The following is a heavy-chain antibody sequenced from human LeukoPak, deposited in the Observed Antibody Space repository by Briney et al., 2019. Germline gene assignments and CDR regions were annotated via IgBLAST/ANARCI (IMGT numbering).Heavy chain of an antibody. V-gene: IGHV7-4-1*02. Sequence: ASVKVSCKASGYTFTSYAMNWVRQAPGQGLEWMGWINPNTGNPTYAQGFTGRFVFSLDTSVSTAYLQISSLKAEDTAVYYCARAEAAAGTYYWFDPWGQGTLVTVSS. CDR1: GYTFTSYA. J-gene: IGHJ5*02. CDR2: INPNTGNP. D-gene: IGHD6-13*01. CDR3: ARAEAAAGTYYWFDP.